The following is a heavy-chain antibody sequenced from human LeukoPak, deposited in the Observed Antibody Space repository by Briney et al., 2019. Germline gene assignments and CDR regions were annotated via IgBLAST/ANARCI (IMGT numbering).Heavy chain of an antibody. CDR3: ARNFDY. CDR2: INPNSGGT. V-gene: IGHV1-2*02. Sequence: GSSVTVSFTASGYTFTDYYMHWVRQAPGQGLEWMGWINPNSGGTNYAQKFQGRVTMTRDTSISTAYMELSRLRSDDTAVYYCARNFDYWGQGTLVTVSS. CDR1: GYTFTDYY. J-gene: IGHJ4*02.